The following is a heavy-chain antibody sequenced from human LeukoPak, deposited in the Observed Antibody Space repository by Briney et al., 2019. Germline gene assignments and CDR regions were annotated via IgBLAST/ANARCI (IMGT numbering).Heavy chain of an antibody. V-gene: IGHV4-59*12. CDR2: IYYSGKT. J-gene: IGHJ5*02. CDR1: GGSISIYY. CDR3: ARGRVDCSSTSCLNNWLDP. Sequence: SETLSLTCTVSGGSISIYYWNWIRQPPGKELEWIGYIYYSGKTNYNASLKSRVTISVDTSKNQFSLNLNSVTAADTAVYYCARGRVDCSSTSCLNNWLDPWGQGTLVTVSS. D-gene: IGHD2-2*01.